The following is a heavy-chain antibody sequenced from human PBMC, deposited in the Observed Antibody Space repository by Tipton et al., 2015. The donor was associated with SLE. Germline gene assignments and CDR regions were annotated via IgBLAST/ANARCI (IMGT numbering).Heavy chain of an antibody. CDR2: IYYSGST. Sequence: TLSLTCTVSGGSISSGDYYWSWIRQPPGKGLEWIGYIYYSGSTYYNPSLKSRVTISVDTSKNQFSLKLSSVTAADTAVYYCARERVAVDVTFDIWGQGTMVTVSS. CDR1: GGSISSGDYY. V-gene: IGHV4-30-4*01. D-gene: IGHD6-19*01. J-gene: IGHJ3*02. CDR3: ARERVAVDVTFDI.